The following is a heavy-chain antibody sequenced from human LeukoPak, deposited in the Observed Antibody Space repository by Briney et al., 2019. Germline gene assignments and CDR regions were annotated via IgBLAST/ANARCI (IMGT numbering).Heavy chain of an antibody. V-gene: IGHV1-8*01. Sequence: ASVKLSCKASGYTFTSYDINWMRQATGQGLEWMGWMNPNSGNTGYAHAFQGRVTMTRNTSISTAYMELSSLRSEDTAVYYCARRNTPVVAGLDYWGQGTLVTVPS. D-gene: IGHD5-18*01. CDR1: GYTFTSYD. CDR2: MNPNSGNT. J-gene: IGHJ4*02. CDR3: ARRNTPVVAGLDY.